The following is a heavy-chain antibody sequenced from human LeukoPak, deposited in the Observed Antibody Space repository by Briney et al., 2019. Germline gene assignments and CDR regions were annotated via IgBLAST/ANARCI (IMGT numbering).Heavy chain of an antibody. CDR2: ISSSGSTK. V-gene: IGHV3-48*03. CDR1: GFTFSSYE. J-gene: IGHJ4*02. CDR3: ARSGIVGGITPSKFDY. D-gene: IGHD1-26*01. Sequence: PGGSLRLSCAASGFTFSSYEMNWVRQAPGKGLEWLSYISSSGSTKYYVDSVKGRFTISRDNAKNSLYLQMNSLRAEDTAVYYCARSGIVGGITPSKFDYWGQGTLVTVSS.